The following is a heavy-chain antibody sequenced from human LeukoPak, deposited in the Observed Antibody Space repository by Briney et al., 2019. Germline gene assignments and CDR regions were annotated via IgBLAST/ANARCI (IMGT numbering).Heavy chain of an antibody. CDR3: SRDPRHFDS. CDR2: IGGSGHDI. V-gene: IGHV3-11*04. D-gene: IGHD6-6*01. Sequence: GGSLRLSCAASGFTFSDSYMTWVRQAPGKGGVWVVYIGGSGHDINYSDSVKGRFTISRDNAKNSLYLQMSSLRVEDTAVYYCSRDPRHFDSCGQGTLVTVSS. CDR1: GFTFSDSY. J-gene: IGHJ5*01.